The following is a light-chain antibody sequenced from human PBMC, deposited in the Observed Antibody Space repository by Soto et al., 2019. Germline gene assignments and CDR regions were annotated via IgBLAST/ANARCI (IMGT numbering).Light chain of an antibody. CDR1: QSISSW. CDR2: DAS. CDR3: QQYNSYRT. Sequence: DIQMTQSPSTLSASVGDRVTITCRASQSISSWLAWYQQKPWKAPKLLIYDASSLESGVPPRFSGSGSGTEFTLTISSLQPDDFATYYCQQYNSYRTFGQGTKLEIK. J-gene: IGKJ2*02. V-gene: IGKV1-5*01.